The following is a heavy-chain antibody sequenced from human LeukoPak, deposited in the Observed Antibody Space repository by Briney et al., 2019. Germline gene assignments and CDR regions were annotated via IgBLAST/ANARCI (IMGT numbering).Heavy chain of an antibody. D-gene: IGHD3-22*01. Sequence: PGGSLRLSCTASGFIFDNYWMTWVRQAPGKGLEWVANIKQDGSGKYYVDSVKGRFTISRDNAENSLYLQMNSLRVEDTAVYYCARHFSFGAYYDTSGYLDYWGQGTLVTVSS. J-gene: IGHJ4*02. V-gene: IGHV3-7*01. CDR2: IKQDGSGK. CDR3: ARHFSFGAYYDTSGYLDY. CDR1: GFIFDNYW.